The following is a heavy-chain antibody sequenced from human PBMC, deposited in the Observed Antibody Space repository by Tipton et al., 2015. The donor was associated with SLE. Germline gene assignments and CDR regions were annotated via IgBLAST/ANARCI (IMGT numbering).Heavy chain of an antibody. J-gene: IGHJ4*02. CDR1: GFTFSSYG. V-gene: IGHV3-33*01. CDR3: ARDALGIAVAGLDY. D-gene: IGHD6-19*01. Sequence: QLVQSGGGVVQPGRSLRLSCAASGFTFSSYGMHWVRQAPGKGLEWVAVIWYDGSNKYYADSVKGRFTISRDNSKNTLYLQMNSLRAEDTAVYYCARDALGIAVAGLDYWGQGTLVTVSS. CDR2: IWYDGSNK.